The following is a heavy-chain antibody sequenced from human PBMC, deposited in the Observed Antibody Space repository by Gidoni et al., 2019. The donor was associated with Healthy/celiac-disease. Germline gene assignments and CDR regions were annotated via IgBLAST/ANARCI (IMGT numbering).Heavy chain of an antibody. J-gene: IGHJ5*02. CDR1: GFTFSSYA. D-gene: IGHD3-3*01. CDR2: ISGSGGST. Sequence: EVQLLESGGGLVQPGGSLRLSCAASGFTFSSYAMCWVRQAPGKGLEWVSAISGSGGSTYYADSVKGRFTISRDNSKNTLYLQMNSLRAEDTAVYYCAKPENAGYDQYNWFDPWGQGTLVTVSS. CDR3: AKPENAGYDQYNWFDP. V-gene: IGHV3-23*01.